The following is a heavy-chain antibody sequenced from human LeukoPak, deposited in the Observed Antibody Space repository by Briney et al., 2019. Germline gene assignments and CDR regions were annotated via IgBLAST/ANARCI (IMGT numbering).Heavy chain of an antibody. CDR2: IKQDGSEK. D-gene: IGHD3-9*01. CDR3: AKHIDYDILTGYDY. J-gene: IGHJ4*02. CDR1: GFTFSSYW. Sequence: GGSLRLSCAASGFTFSSYWMSWVRQAPGKGLEWVANIKQDGSEKYYVDSVKGRFTISRDNAKNSLYLQMNSLRAEDTAVYYCAKHIDYDILTGYDYWGQGTLVTVSP. V-gene: IGHV3-7*01.